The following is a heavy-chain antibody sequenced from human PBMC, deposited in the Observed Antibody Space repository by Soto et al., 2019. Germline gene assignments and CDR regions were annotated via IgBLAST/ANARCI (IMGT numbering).Heavy chain of an antibody. Sequence: SVKVSCTASGGTFSSYAISWVRQAPGQGLEWMGGIIPIFGTANYAQKFQGRVTITADKSTSTAYMELSSLRSEDTAVYYCARANELTYYYDSSGYYLNYWGQGTLVTVSS. CDR2: IIPIFGTA. D-gene: IGHD3-22*01. CDR3: ARANELTYYYDSSGYYLNY. CDR1: GGTFSSYA. J-gene: IGHJ4*02. V-gene: IGHV1-69*06.